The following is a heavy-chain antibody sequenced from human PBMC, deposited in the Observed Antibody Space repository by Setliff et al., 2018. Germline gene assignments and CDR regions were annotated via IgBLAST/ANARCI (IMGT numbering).Heavy chain of an antibody. Sequence: ASVKVSCKTSGYTFTNFGISWVRQAPGQGLEWMGWISSYNGNTNYAQKFQSRVTMTTDTFTNTAYMELRSLRSDDTAVYYCARVSLPAAIVRFDSWGQGTLVTVSS. V-gene: IGHV1-18*01. CDR3: ARVSLPAAIVRFDS. D-gene: IGHD2-2*01. J-gene: IGHJ4*02. CDR1: GYTFTNFG. CDR2: ISSYNGNT.